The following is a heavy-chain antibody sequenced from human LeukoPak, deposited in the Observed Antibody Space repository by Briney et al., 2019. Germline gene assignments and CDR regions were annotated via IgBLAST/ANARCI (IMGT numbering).Heavy chain of an antibody. CDR2: INSDGINT. D-gene: IGHD3-10*01. V-gene: IGHV3-74*01. CDR1: GFTFSNYW. CDR3: ARWDSLGSGVDC. Sequence: GGSLRLSCAASGFTFSNYWMHWVRQAPGKGLVWVSRINSDGINTSYADSVKGRFTISRDNAKNTLNLQMNSLRAEDTAVYYCARWDSLGSGVDCWGQGTLVTVSS. J-gene: IGHJ4*02.